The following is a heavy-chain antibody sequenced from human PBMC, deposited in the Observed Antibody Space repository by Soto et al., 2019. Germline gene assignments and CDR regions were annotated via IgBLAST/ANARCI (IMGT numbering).Heavy chain of an antibody. D-gene: IGHD6-19*01. CDR1: GFTFSSYW. J-gene: IGHJ6*02. CDR3: AKDVWLVRFYGMDV. CDR2: INGDGSST. Sequence: GGSLRLSCAASGFTFSSYWMHWVRQAPGKGLVWVSRINGDGSSTTYADSVKGRFTISRDNSKNTLYLQMNSLRAEDTAVYYCAKDVWLVRFYGMDVWGQGTTVTVSS. V-gene: IGHV3-74*01.